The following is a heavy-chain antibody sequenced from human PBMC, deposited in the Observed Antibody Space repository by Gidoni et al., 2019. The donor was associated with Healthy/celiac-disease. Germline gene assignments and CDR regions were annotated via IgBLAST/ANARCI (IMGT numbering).Heavy chain of an antibody. Sequence: LVWVSRINSDGSSTSYADSVKGRFTISRDNAKNTLYLQMNSLRAEDTAVYYCARDPGSSWYFLDLWGRGTLVTVSS. V-gene: IGHV3-74*01. CDR3: ARDPGSSWYFLDL. D-gene: IGHD6-13*01. J-gene: IGHJ2*01. CDR2: INSDGSST.